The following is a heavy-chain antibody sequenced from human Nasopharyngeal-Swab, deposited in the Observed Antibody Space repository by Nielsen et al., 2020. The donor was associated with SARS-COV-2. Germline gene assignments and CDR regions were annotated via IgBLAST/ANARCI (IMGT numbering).Heavy chain of an antibody. CDR1: GFTFNSHG. CDR3: AKDGIGIAVAGIDY. D-gene: IGHD6-19*01. J-gene: IGHJ4*02. V-gene: IGHV3-30*18. Sequence: GGSLRLSCAASGFTFNSHGMHWVRQAPGKGLEWVAVISFDGSKKYYADSVKGRFTISRDSSKNTLYLQMNSLRAEDTAVYYCAKDGIGIAVAGIDYWGQGTLVTVSS. CDR2: ISFDGSKK.